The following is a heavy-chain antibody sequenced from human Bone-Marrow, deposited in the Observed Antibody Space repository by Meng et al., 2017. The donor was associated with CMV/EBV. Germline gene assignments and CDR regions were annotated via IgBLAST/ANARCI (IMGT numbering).Heavy chain of an antibody. CDR3: ARGGSNSLIDY. CDR1: GFTFNTYD. CDR2: IGTTDDT. V-gene: IGHV3-13*01. Sequence: GESPKISCAASGFTFNTYDMHWVRQTTGEGLEWVSAIGTTDDTYYPASVKGRFTISRDNAKNSLYLQMNSLRAGDTAVYYCARGGSNSLIDYWGQGTLVTVSS. J-gene: IGHJ4*02. D-gene: IGHD6-13*01.